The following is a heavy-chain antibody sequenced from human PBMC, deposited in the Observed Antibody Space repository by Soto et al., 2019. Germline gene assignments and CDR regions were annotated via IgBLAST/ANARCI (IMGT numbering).Heavy chain of an antibody. V-gene: IGHV1-69*01. CDR3: ARSPSPNYGMDV. CDR1: GGTFSSYA. J-gene: IGHJ6*02. Sequence: QVQLVQSGAEVKKPGSSVKVSCKASGGTFSSYAISWVRQAPGQGLEWMGGIIPIFGTANYAQKFQGRVTITADEATTPAYLELSSLRSEDTAVYYCARSPSPNYGMDVWGQGTTVTVSS. CDR2: IIPIFGTA.